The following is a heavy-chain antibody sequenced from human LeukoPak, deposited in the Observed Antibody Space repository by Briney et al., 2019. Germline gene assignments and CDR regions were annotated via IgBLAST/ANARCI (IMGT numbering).Heavy chain of an antibody. J-gene: IGHJ4*02. CDR1: GGSISNYY. V-gene: IGHV4-59*01. D-gene: IGHD6-13*01. Sequence: SKTLSLTCTVSGGSISNYYWSWIRQPPGKGLEWIGYIYYSGSTNYNPSLKSRVTISVDTSKNQFSLKLSSVTAADTAVYYCARDRAAAAVWGQGTLVTVSS. CDR2: IYYSGST. CDR3: ARDRAAAAV.